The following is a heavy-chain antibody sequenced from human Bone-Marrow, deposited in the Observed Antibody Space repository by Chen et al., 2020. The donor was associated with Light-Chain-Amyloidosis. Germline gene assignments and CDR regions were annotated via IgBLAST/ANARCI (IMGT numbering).Heavy chain of an antibody. D-gene: IGHD2-2*01. Sequence: EVQLVESGGGLVQPGGSLRLSCVASGFTFSSYWMHWVRQAPGKGLVWVSRIESDGGSTSYADSVNGRFTISRDNAKNTLFLQMSSLRADDTAVYYCARDSDWRSTSCYPLGTFDIWGQGTMVTVSS. J-gene: IGHJ3*02. V-gene: IGHV3-74*01. CDR1: GFTFSSYW. CDR3: ARDSDWRSTSCYPLGTFDI. CDR2: IESDGGST.